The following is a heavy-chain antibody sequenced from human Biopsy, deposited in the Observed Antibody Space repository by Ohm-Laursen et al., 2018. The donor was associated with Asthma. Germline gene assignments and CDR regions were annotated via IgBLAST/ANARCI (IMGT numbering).Heavy chain of an antibody. CDR3: ARGGSGGKVYYFDS. D-gene: IGHD2-15*01. Sequence: SDTLSLTWTVSGGSISNSNYYRTWIRQPPRKGLEWLGYISSAGNVFYTPSLKRRLTIQLDTSNNKFSLKLTSLSAADTALYYCARGGSGGKVYYFDSWGLGTLVTVSS. CDR2: ISSAGNV. V-gene: IGHV4-30-4*02. J-gene: IGHJ4*02. CDR1: GGSISNSNYY.